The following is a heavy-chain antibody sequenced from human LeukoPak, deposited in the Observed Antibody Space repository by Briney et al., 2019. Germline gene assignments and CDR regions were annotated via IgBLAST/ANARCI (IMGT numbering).Heavy chain of an antibody. CDR1: GFIFSSYG. J-gene: IGHJ4*02. CDR3: ARDELAVAKKGFLDS. Sequence: PGGSLRLSCAASGFIFSSYGMHWVRQAPGKGLEWVAVIWNDGSNKYYADSVKGRFTISRDNSKNTLYLQVNSLRAEDTAVYYCARDELAVAKKGFLDSWGQGTLVTVSS. D-gene: IGHD6-19*01. CDR2: IWNDGSNK. V-gene: IGHV3-33*01.